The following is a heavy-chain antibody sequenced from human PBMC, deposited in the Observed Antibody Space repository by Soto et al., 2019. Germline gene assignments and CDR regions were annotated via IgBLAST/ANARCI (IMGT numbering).Heavy chain of an antibody. D-gene: IGHD2-15*01. Sequence: SVKVSCKASGGTFSSYAISWVRQAPGQGLEWMGGIIPIFGTANYAQKFQGRVTITADESTSTAYMELSSLRSEDTAVYYCARVRDCSGGSCYRYYFDYWGQGTLVTVSS. J-gene: IGHJ4*02. CDR1: GGTFSSYA. V-gene: IGHV1-69*13. CDR2: IIPIFGTA. CDR3: ARVRDCSGGSCYRYYFDY.